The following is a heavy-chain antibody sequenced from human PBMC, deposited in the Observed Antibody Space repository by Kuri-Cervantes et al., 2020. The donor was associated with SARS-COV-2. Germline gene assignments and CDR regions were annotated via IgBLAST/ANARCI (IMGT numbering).Heavy chain of an antibody. Sequence: GESLKISCKGSGYIFTSYWISWVRQMPGKGLEWMGRIDPSDSETNYSPSFEGHVTMSVDKSINTAYLQWSSPKASDTAMYYCATRYGHSFAYGYWGQGSLVTVSS. J-gene: IGHJ4*02. CDR3: ATRYGHSFAYGY. V-gene: IGHV5-10-1*01. D-gene: IGHD3-16*01. CDR1: GYIFTSYW. CDR2: IDPSDSET.